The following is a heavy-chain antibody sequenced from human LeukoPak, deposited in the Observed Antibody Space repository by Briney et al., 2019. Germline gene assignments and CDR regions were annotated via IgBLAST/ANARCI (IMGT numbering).Heavy chain of an antibody. V-gene: IGHV1-24*01. Sequence: ASVKVSCKVSGYSLKELSMHWVRLAPGKGLEWMGDFDPEDGETIYAKNFQGRVTVTEDTPTDTAYMELSSLRSEDTAVYYCAADPMLSTTRWFGYWGQGTLVTVSS. J-gene: IGHJ4*02. D-gene: IGHD3-10*01. CDR1: GYSLKELS. CDR3: AADPMLSTTRWFGY. CDR2: FDPEDGET.